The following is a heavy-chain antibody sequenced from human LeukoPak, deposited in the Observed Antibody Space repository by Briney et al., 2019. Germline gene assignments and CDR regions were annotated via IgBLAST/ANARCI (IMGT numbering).Heavy chain of an antibody. CDR3: VKDRVDGSGSQFDS. CDR2: ISGSGGST. J-gene: IGHJ4*02. D-gene: IGHD3-10*01. Sequence: PGGSLRLSCAASGFTFSRYVMTWVRQAPGKGLEWVSGISGSGGSTYYADSVKGRFTISRDNAMDTLYLQMNNLRADDTAVYYCVKDRVDGSGSQFDSWGQGSLVIVSS. V-gene: IGHV3-23*01. CDR1: GFTFSRYV.